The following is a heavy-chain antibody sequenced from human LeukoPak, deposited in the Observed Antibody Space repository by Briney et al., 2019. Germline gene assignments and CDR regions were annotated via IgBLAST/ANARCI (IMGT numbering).Heavy chain of an antibody. Sequence: GASVKVSCKASGYTFTSYYMHWVRQAPGQGLEWMGIINPSGGSTSYAQKFQGRVTMTRDTSTSTVYMELSSLRSEDTAVYYCARSPRSSSVSHLLGYYGMDVWGQGTTVTVSS. CDR2: INPSGGST. J-gene: IGHJ6*02. CDR3: ARSPRSSSVSHLLGYYGMDV. D-gene: IGHD6-6*01. CDR1: GYTFTSYY. V-gene: IGHV1-46*01.